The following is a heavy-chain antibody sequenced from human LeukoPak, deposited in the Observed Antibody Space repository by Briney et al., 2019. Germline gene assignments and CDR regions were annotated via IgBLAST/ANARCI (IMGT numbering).Heavy chain of an antibody. V-gene: IGHV1-18*01. Sequence: GASVKVSCKASGYTFTSYGISWVRQAPGQGLEWMGWISAYNGNTNYAQKLQGRVTMTTDTSTSTAYMELRSLRSDDTAVYYCARGHDYYGSGSLDWFDPWGQGTLVTVSS. CDR1: GYTFTSYG. D-gene: IGHD3-10*01. CDR3: ARGHDYYGSGSLDWFDP. CDR2: ISAYNGNT. J-gene: IGHJ5*02.